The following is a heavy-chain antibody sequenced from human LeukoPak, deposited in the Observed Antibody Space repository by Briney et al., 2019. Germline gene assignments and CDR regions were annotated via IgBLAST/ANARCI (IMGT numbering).Heavy chain of an antibody. CDR1: GFTFDDYA. CDR3: AKEGRFGEFLGYYFDY. V-gene: IGHV3-9*01. Sequence: GRSLRLSCAASGFTFDDYAVHWVRQAPGKGLEWVSGISWNSGSIGYADSVKGRFTISRDNAKNSLYLQMNSLRAEDTALYYCAKEGRFGEFLGYYFDYWGQGTLVTVSS. CDR2: ISWNSGSI. J-gene: IGHJ4*02. D-gene: IGHD3-10*01.